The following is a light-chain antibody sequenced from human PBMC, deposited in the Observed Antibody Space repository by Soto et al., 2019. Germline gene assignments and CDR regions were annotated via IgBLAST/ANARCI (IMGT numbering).Light chain of an antibody. Sequence: QSVLTQPPSVSGAPGQRVTISRIGNKSNIGAGFDVHWYHQIPGTTPRLLIYGSTDRPSGVPDRFSGSKSGTSASLVITGLQAEDEADYYCQSFDSRLSGLVFGGGTQLTVL. V-gene: IGLV1-40*01. CDR3: QSFDSRLSGLV. J-gene: IGLJ2*01. CDR2: GST. CDR1: KSNIGAGFD.